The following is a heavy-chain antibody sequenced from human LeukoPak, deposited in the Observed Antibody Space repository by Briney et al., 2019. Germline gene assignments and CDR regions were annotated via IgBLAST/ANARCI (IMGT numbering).Heavy chain of an antibody. CDR3: AIEPNTPTYYYGSGTIYGMHV. D-gene: IGHD3-10*01. CDR2: INPSGGST. J-gene: IGHJ6*02. CDR1: GYTFTSYY. Sequence: ASVKVSCKASGYTFTSYYMHWVRRAPGQGLEWMGIINPSGGSTSYAQKFQGRVTMTRDTSTSTVYMELSSLRSEDTAVYYCAIEPNTPTYYYGSGTIYGMHVWGQGTTVTVSS. V-gene: IGHV1-46*01.